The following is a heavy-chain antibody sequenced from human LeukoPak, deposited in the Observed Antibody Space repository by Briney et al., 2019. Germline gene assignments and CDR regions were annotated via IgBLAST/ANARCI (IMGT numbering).Heavy chain of an antibody. CDR1: GFTFSSYE. Sequence: GGSLRLSCAASGFTFSSYEMNWVRQAPGKGLEWVSYISSSGSTIYYADSVKGRFTISRDNAKNSLYLQMNSLRAEDTAVYYCARGPSGANTLWLDYWGQGALVTVSS. D-gene: IGHD6-19*01. J-gene: IGHJ4*02. CDR2: ISSSGSTI. V-gene: IGHV3-48*03. CDR3: ARGPSGANTLWLDY.